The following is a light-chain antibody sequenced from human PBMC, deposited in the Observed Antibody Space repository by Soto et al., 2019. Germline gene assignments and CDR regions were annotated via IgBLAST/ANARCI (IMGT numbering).Light chain of an antibody. CDR3: QQSYSTTWT. CDR1: QGISTY. V-gene: IGKV1-39*01. CDR2: VAS. J-gene: IGKJ1*01. Sequence: IQITPSPFPPSPSVGDRVTITCRASQGISTYLNWYQQKPGKAPKVLIYVASSLQSGVPSRFSGSGSETDFTLTISSLQPEDFATYSCQQSYSTTWTFGQGTKVDIK.